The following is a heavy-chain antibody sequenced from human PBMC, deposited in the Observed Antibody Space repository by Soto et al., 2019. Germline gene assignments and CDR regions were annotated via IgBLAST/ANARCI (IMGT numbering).Heavy chain of an antibody. J-gene: IGHJ5*02. CDR3: ASLIAVAGTLRFDP. Sequence: QVQLVQSGAEVKKPGASVKVSCKASGYTFTSYGISWVRQAPGQGLEWMGWISAYNGNTNYAQKLQGRVTMTTHTSTSTAYLELRSLRSDDTAVYYCASLIAVAGTLRFDPWGQGTLVTVSS. CDR2: ISAYNGNT. CDR1: GYTFTSYG. D-gene: IGHD6-19*01. V-gene: IGHV1-18*01.